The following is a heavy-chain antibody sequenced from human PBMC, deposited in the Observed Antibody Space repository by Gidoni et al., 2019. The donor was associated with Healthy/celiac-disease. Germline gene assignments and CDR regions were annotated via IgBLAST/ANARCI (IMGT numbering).Heavy chain of an antibody. CDR2: IYYSGST. J-gene: IGHJ4*02. Sequence: QVQLQESGPGLVKPSETLSLTCTVSGGSISSYYWSWIRQPPGKGLEWIGYIYYSGSTNYNPSLKRRVTISVDTSKNQCSLKRSSVTAADTAVYYCARGDFVIDYWGQGTLVTVSS. D-gene: IGHD2-21*02. V-gene: IGHV4-59*01. CDR3: ARGDFVIDY. CDR1: GGSISSYY.